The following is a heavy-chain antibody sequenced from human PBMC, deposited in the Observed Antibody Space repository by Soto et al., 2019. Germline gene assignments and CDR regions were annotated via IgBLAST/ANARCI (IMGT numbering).Heavy chain of an antibody. J-gene: IGHJ6*02. CDR2: ISSSSSYI. Sequence: GGSLRLSCAASGFTFSSYSMNWVRQAPGKGLEWVSSISSSSSYIYYADSVKGRFTISRDNAKNSLYLQMNSLRAEDTAVYYCARLMFEYYYGLSLGMDVWGQGTTVTVSS. CDR1: GFTFSSYS. V-gene: IGHV3-21*01. CDR3: ARLMFEYYYGLSLGMDV. D-gene: IGHD3-10*01.